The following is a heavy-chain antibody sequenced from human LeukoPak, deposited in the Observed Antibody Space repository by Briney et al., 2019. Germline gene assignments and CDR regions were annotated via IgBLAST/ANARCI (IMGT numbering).Heavy chain of an antibody. V-gene: IGHV3-23*01. CDR1: GFTFSSYA. CDR3: AREEYSSPEPLYYFDY. J-gene: IGHJ4*02. CDR2: ISGSGGST. D-gene: IGHD6-6*01. Sequence: GGSLRLSCAASGFTFSSYAMSWVRQAPGKGLEWVSAISGSGGSTYYADSVKGRFTISRDNSKNTLYLQMNSLRAEDTAVYYCAREEYSSPEPLYYFDYWGQGTLVTVSS.